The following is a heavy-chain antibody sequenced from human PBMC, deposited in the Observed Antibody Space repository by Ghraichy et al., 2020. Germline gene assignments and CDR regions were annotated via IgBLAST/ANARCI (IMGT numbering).Heavy chain of an antibody. V-gene: IGHV4-39*07. CDR1: GGSISSSSYY. D-gene: IGHD5-18*01. Sequence: SETLSLTCTVSGGSISSSSYYWGWIRQPPGKGLEWIGNIYYSGSTYYNPSLRSRVIISVDTFKNQFSLKLSSVTAADTAVYYCARERRGVDTAVLETVYWGQGTLVTVSS. CDR2: IYYSGST. CDR3: ARERRGVDTAVLETVY. J-gene: IGHJ4*02.